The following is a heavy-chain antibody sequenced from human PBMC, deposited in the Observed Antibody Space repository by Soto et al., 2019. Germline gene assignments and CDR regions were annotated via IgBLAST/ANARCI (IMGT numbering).Heavy chain of an antibody. J-gene: IGHJ6*03. CDR1: GFTFSNVW. V-gene: IGHV3-15*07. D-gene: IGHD6-6*01. CDR2: IKTTTDGGTT. Sequence: GGSLRLSCAASGFTFSNVWMMWVRQAPGKGLEWVGRIKTTTDGGTTDYAAPVKGRFAISRDDSENKMYLQMNSLKTEDTAVYYCARARGLYSSSFPDYYYYYYMDVWGKGTTVTVSS. CDR3: ARARGLYSSSFPDYYYYYYMDV.